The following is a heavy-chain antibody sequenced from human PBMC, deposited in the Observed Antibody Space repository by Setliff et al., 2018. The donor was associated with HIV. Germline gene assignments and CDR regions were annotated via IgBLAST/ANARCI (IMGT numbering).Heavy chain of an antibody. CDR3: ARDSANGKTANLNYLDV. CDR2: IYYTGST. J-gene: IGHJ6*03. D-gene: IGHD2-8*01. V-gene: IGHV4-31*03. CDR1: GGSISSRGDY. Sequence: SETLSLTCTVSGGSISSRGDYWSWVRQHPGTGLEWIGYIYYTGSTSSNPSLQSRVRISGDTSKNQFSLRLNSVTAADTAVYYCARDSANGKTANLNYLDVLGKGTTGTVSS.